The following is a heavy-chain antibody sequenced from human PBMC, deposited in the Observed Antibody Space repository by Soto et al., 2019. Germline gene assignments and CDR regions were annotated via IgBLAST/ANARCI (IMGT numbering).Heavy chain of an antibody. V-gene: IGHV3-7*05. CDR2: IKQDGSEK. Sequence: PGGSLRLSCAASGFTFSSYWMSWVCQAPGKGLEWVANIKQDGSEKYYVDSVKGRFTISRDNAKNSLYLQMNSLRAEDTAVYYCAREGLVVVAANYYYYGMDVWGQGTTVTVSS. CDR1: GFTFSSYW. CDR3: AREGLVVVAANYYYYGMDV. J-gene: IGHJ6*02. D-gene: IGHD2-15*01.